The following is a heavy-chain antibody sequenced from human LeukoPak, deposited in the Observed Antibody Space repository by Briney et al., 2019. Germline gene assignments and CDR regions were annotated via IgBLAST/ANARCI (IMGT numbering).Heavy chain of an antibody. CDR2: IYGGGST. J-gene: IGHJ4*02. CDR3: ARGHDILTGYGDY. V-gene: IGHV3-53*01. Sequence: GGSLRLSCAASGFTVSSNYMSWVRQAPGKGLEWVSVIYGGGSTYYADSVKGRFTISRDNSKNTLYLQMNSLRAEDTAVYYCARGHDILTGYGDYWGQGTLVTVSS. D-gene: IGHD3-9*01. CDR1: GFTVSSNY.